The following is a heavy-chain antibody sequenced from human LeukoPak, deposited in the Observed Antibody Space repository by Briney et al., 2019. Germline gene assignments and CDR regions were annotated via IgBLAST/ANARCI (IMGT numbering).Heavy chain of an antibody. V-gene: IGHV1-2*02. D-gene: IGHD2-15*01. CDR2: INPNSGGT. CDR1: GYTFTGYY. Sequence: ASVKVSCKXSGYTFTGYYMHWVRQAPGQGLERMGWINPNSGGTNYAQKFQGRVTMTRDTSISTAYMELSRLRSDDTAVYYCARALRGYCSGGSCYPNYFDYWGQGTLVTVSS. J-gene: IGHJ4*02. CDR3: ARALRGYCSGGSCYPNYFDY.